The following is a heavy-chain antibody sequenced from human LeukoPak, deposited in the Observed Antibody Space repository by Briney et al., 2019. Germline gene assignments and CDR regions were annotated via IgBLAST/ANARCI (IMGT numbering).Heavy chain of an antibody. CDR2: IYYSGGT. D-gene: IGHD6-19*01. J-gene: IGHJ4*02. Sequence: SETLSLTRTVSGVSITTYYWSWIRQPPGKGLEWIGSIYYSGGTNYNPSVTSRLAISVDTSTNQFSLKLTSVTPADTAVYYCAKVQWPDGKGVGVLDCWGQGSLVTVSS. V-gene: IGHV4-59*13. CDR1: GVSITTYY. CDR3: AKVQWPDGKGVGVLDC.